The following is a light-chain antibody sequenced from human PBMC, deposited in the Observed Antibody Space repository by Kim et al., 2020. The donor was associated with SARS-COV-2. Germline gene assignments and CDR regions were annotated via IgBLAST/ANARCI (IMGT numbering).Light chain of an antibody. CDR1: QSVSSSS. V-gene: IGKV3-20*01. Sequence: SPGERATLSCRASQSVSSSSLAWYQQKPGQTPRLLIYGTSSRATGIPDRFSGSGSGTDFTLTISRLEPEDFAMYYCQHYGSSPLTFGGGTKVDIK. J-gene: IGKJ4*01. CDR3: QHYGSSPLT. CDR2: GTS.